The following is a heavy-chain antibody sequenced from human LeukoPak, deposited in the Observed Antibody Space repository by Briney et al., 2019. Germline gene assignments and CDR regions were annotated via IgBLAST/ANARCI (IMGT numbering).Heavy chain of an antibody. CDR2: IYSGDSHT. D-gene: IGHD1-26*01. CDR3: ARHAGSYSPQNFDY. Sequence: HGESLKISCKGSGYSFTYWIGWVRQMPGKGLEWMGIIYSGDSHTKYSPSFQGRVTISADKSISTAYLQWSSLKASDTAMYYCARHAGSYSPQNFDYWGQGTLVTVSS. V-gene: IGHV5-51*01. CDR1: GYSFTYW. J-gene: IGHJ4*02.